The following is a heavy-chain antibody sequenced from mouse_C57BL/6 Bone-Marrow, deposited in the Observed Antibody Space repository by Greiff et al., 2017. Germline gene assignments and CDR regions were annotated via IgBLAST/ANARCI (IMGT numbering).Heavy chain of an antibody. CDR2: IYPGSGNT. J-gene: IGHJ3*01. D-gene: IGHD1-1*01. V-gene: IGHV1-76*01. Sequence: VQLQQSGAELVRPGASVKLSCKASGYTFTDYYINWVKQRPGQGLEWIARIYPGSGNTYYNEKFKGKATLTAEKSSSTAYMQLSSLTSEDSAVYFCARQGDYGSSTAWFAYWGQGTLVTVSA. CDR3: ARQGDYGSSTAWFAY. CDR1: GYTFTDYY.